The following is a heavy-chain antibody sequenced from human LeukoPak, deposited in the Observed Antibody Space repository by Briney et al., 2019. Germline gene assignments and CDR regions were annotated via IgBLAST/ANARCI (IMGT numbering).Heavy chain of an antibody. D-gene: IGHD3-10*01. CDR3: AKPPRDYYGSGSYYPKDY. CDR1: GFTFSSYA. CDR2: ISGSGGST. V-gene: IGHV3-23*01. J-gene: IGHJ4*02. Sequence: GGSLRLSCAASGFTFSSYAMSWVRQAPGKGLEWVSAISGSGGSTYYADSVKGRFTISRDNSKNTLYLQMNSLRAEDTAVYYCAKPPRDYYGSGSYYPKDYWGQGTLVTVSS.